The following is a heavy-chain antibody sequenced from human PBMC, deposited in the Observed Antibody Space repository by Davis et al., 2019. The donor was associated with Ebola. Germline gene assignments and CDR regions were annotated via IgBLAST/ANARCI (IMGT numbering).Heavy chain of an antibody. CDR3: ARPAKRTADGRRAYYANYYGMDV. Sequence: PGGSLRLSCVASGFTFSSSGMHWVRQAPGKGLEWVAVISYDGSNKYYADSVKGRFTISRDNSKNTLYLQMNSLRAEDTAVYYCARPAKRTADGRRAYYANYYGMDVWGQGTTVTVSS. CDR2: ISYDGSNK. V-gene: IGHV3-30*03. D-gene: IGHD2/OR15-2a*01. J-gene: IGHJ6*02. CDR1: GFTFSSSG.